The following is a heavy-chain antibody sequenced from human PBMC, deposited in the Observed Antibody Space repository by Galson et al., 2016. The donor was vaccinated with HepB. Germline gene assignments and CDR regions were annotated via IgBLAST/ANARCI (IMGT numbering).Heavy chain of an antibody. CDR2: ISTSGSTI. V-gene: IGHV3-11*01. D-gene: IGHD3-10*01. CDR1: GFTFSDYY. J-gene: IGHJ4*02. Sequence: SLRLSCAASGFTFSDYYMSWVRQAPGKWLEWVSYISTSGSTIYFADSVKGRFTISRDDAKNSLFLQMNSLTAEDTAVYYCAREGDGDYGSTTHFDLWGQGTLVTVSS. CDR3: AREGDGDYGSTTHFDL.